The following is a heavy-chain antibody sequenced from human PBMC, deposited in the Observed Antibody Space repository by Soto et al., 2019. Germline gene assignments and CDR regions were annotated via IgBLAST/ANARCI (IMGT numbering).Heavy chain of an antibody. J-gene: IGHJ6*02. Sequence: QVQLVQSGAEVKKPGSSVKVSCKASGGTFGNSAISWVRRAPGQGLEWMGGIIPSFATGNSAPEFQGRLTITADKSTTTAYMELSSLRSEDTAVYYCARSYYGSGSYWFYGMDVWGQGTTVTVSS. D-gene: IGHD3-10*01. CDR3: ARSYYGSGSYWFYGMDV. V-gene: IGHV1-69*06. CDR2: IIPSFATG. CDR1: GGTFGNSA.